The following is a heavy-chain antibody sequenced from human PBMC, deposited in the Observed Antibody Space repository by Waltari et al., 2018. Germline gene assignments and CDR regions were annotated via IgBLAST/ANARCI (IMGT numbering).Heavy chain of an antibody. CDR3: ARMYYYDYYYGMDV. CDR2: VYYRGTT. J-gene: IGHJ6*02. Sequence: QVQLQESGPGLVKSSETLSLTCSVSGGSPSDHFWSWVRQAPGKGLVWIGNVYYRGTTSYNPSLKSRVTISIDTSKNQFSLKLNSVTAADTAIYYCARMYYYDYYYGMDVWGQGTTVIVSS. CDR1: GGSPSDHF. V-gene: IGHV4-59*11. D-gene: IGHD3-10*01.